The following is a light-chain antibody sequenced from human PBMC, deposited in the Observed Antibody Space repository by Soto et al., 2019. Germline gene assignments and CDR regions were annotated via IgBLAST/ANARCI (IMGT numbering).Light chain of an antibody. V-gene: IGKV1-12*01. Sequence: DIQMTQSPSSVSASVGDRVTITCRASQGISSWLAWYQQKPGKAPKLLIYAASSLQSGVPSRFSGSGSGTDFTLTISRLEPEDFAVYYCQHYGRSAYTFGQGTTLEIK. CDR3: QHYGRSAYT. J-gene: IGKJ2*01. CDR1: QGISSW. CDR2: AAS.